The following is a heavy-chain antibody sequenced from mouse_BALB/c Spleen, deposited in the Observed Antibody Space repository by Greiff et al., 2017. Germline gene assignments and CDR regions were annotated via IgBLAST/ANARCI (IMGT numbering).Heavy chain of an antibody. V-gene: IGHV1-69*02. J-gene: IGHJ2*01. Sequence: QVQLQQPGAELVRPGASVKLSCKASGYTFTSYWINWVKQRPGQGLEWIGNIYPSDSYTNYNQKFKDKATLTVDKSSSTAYMQLSSPTSEDSAVYYCTRSWSSSYYGFDYWGQGTTLTVSS. CDR3: TRSWSSSYYGFDY. CDR1: GYTFTSYW. D-gene: IGHD2-9*01. CDR2: IYPSDSYT.